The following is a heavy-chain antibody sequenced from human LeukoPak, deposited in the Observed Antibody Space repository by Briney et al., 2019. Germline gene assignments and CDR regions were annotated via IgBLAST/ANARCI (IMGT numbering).Heavy chain of an antibody. J-gene: IGHJ4*02. D-gene: IGHD2-15*01. CDR3: ARRLINCSGGRCFYAFDY. V-gene: IGHV4-4*07. CDR2: IYSSGST. Sequence: PSETLSLTCTVAGGSISSYYWSWIRQPAGKRLEWIGRIYSSGSTNYNPSLKSRVTMSVDTSKNQFSLKLSSVTAADTAVYYCARRLINCSGGRCFYAFDYWGQGTLVTVSS. CDR1: GGSISSYY.